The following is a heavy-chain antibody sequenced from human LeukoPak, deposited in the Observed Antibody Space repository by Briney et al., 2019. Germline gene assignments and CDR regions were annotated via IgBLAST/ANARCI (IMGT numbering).Heavy chain of an antibody. J-gene: IGHJ4*02. CDR1: GGSFSGYY. D-gene: IGHD3-10*01. CDR3: ARGQSSGSYYSY. V-gene: IGHV4-34*01. Sequence: SETLSLTCAVYGGSFSGYYWSWIRQPPGKGLEWIGEINHSGSTNYNPSLKSRVTISVDTSKNQFSLKLSSVTAADTAVYYCARGQSSGSYYSYWGQGTLVTVSS. CDR2: INHSGST.